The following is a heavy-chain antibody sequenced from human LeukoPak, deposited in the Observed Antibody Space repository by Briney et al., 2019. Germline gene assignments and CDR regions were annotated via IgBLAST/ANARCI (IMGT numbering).Heavy chain of an antibody. Sequence: SETLSLTCSVSGGSISSYYWSWTRQPAGKGLEWIGRIYTSGSTNYNPSLKSRVTMSIDTSKNQFSLKLSSVTAADTAVYYCARGGPAASIDPWGQGTLVTVSS. V-gene: IGHV4-4*07. CDR2: IYTSGST. J-gene: IGHJ5*02. D-gene: IGHD2-2*01. CDR1: GGSISSYY. CDR3: ARGGPAASIDP.